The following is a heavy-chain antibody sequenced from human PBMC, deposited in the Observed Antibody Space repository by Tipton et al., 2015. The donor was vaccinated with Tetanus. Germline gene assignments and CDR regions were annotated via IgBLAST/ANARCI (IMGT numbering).Heavy chain of an antibody. CDR2: ISNSGRT. D-gene: IGHD3-3*01. Sequence: TLSLTCSVSGGSVRSGDYQWNWIRQPPGKGLEWLAYISNSGRTNSNYSLKSRITISQDKSKNQFSLRLTSATAADTAVYYCARANYDFPKKGPFDSWGPGSLVIVSS. CDR3: ARANYDFPKKGPFDS. V-gene: IGHV4-61*08. J-gene: IGHJ4*02. CDR1: GGSVRSGDYQ.